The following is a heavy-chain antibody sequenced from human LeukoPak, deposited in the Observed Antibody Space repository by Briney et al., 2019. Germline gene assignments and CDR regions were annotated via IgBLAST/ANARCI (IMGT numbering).Heavy chain of an antibody. D-gene: IGHD2-2*01. CDR1: GYTFTSYG. CDR3: ARVQSAAMGRYHFDY. V-gene: IGHV1-18*01. J-gene: IGHJ4*02. Sequence: ASVKVSCKASGYTFTSYGISWVRQAPGQGLEWMGWISGNKGNTKYAQKLQDRVTMTTDTSTSTAYMELRSLRSDDTAVYYCARVQSAAMGRYHFDYWGQGTLVIVSS. CDR2: ISGNKGNT.